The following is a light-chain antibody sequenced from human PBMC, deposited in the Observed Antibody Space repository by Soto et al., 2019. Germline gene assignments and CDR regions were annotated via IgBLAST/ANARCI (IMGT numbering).Light chain of an antibody. Sequence: SCELTQPPSVSVSPGQTASITCSGDKLGDKYASWYQQKPGQSPVMVIYQDTKRPSGIPERFSGSKSGNTATLTISGTQAMDEADYYCQAWDATTAAFGGGTKLTVL. V-gene: IGLV3-1*01. CDR3: QAWDATTAA. CDR2: QDT. J-gene: IGLJ2*01. CDR1: KLGDKY.